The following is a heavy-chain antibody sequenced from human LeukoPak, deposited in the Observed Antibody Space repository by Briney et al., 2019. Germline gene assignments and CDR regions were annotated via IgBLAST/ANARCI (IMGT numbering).Heavy chain of an antibody. CDR3: ARAGGLTTVTTAYFDY. J-gene: IGHJ4*02. D-gene: IGHD4-17*01. V-gene: IGHV1-2*02. CDR2: INPNSGGT. CDR1: GYTFTGYY. Sequence: GASVKVSCKASGYTFTGYYMHWVRQAPGQGLEWMGWINPNSGGTNYAQKFQGRVTMTRDTSISTAYMELSRLRSDDTAVYYCARAGGLTTVTTAYFDYWGQGTLVTVSS.